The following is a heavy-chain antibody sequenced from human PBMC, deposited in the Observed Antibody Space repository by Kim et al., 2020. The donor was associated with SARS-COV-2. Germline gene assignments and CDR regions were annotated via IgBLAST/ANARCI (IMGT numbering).Heavy chain of an antibody. J-gene: IGHJ4*02. D-gene: IGHD6-19*01. CDR1: GGSISRGSYY. CDR3: TRDSPRYGGGWYVFDY. V-gene: IGHV4-61*02. Sequence: SETLSLTCTVSGGSISRGSYYWSWIRQPAGKGLEYIGRIYTSGSTNYSPSLKSRVTISVDTSKNQFSLNLSSVTAADTAVYYCTRDSPRYGGGWYVFDYWGQGILVTVSS. CDR2: IYTSGST.